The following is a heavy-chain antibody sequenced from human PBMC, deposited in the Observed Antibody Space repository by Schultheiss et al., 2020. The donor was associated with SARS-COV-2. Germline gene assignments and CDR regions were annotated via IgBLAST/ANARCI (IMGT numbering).Heavy chain of an antibody. CDR2: ISYDGSNK. CDR3: ARGWGYCSGGSCYPDY. V-gene: IGHV3-30*03. CDR1: GFTFSSYY. Sequence: GGSLRLSCAASGFTFSSYYMSWVRQAPGKGLEWVAVISYDGSNKYYADSVKGRFTISRDNSKNTLYLQMNSLRAEDTAVYYCARGWGYCSGGSCYPDYWGQGTLVTVSS. D-gene: IGHD2-15*01. J-gene: IGHJ4*02.